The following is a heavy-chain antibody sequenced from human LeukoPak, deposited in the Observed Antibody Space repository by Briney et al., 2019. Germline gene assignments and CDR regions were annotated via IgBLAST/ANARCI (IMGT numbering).Heavy chain of an antibody. CDR3: ARDGGTTNCYFGL. Sequence: GASVKVSCKASGYTFTGYYMHWVRQAPGQGLEWMGWINPNSGGTNYAQKFQGRVTMTRDTSISTAYLELSSLRSDDTAVYYCARDGGTTNCYFGLWGRGTLVTVSS. D-gene: IGHD1-7*01. V-gene: IGHV1-2*02. CDR2: INPNSGGT. CDR1: GYTFTGYY. J-gene: IGHJ2*01.